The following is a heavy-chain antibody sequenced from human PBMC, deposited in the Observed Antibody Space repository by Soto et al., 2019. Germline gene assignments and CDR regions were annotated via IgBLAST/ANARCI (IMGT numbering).Heavy chain of an antibody. D-gene: IGHD3-16*01. J-gene: IGHJ4*02. Sequence: QVQLQESGPGLVKPSETLSLTCTVSGGSISSYYWSWIRQPPGKGLEWIGYIYYSGSTNYNPSLKSRVTISVDTSKNQFSLKLSSVTAADTAVYYCARGGLDFDYWGQGTLVTVSS. V-gene: IGHV4-59*01. CDR1: GGSISSYY. CDR3: ARGGLDFDY. CDR2: IYYSGST.